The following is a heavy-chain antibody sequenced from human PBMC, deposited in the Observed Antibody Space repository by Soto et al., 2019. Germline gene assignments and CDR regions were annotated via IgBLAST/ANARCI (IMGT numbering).Heavy chain of an antibody. D-gene: IGHD4-17*01. CDR1: GGSISSYY. J-gene: IGHJ4*02. V-gene: IGHV4-59*08. Sequence: SETLSLTCTVSGGSISSYYWSWIRQPPGKGLEWIGYIYYSGSTNYNPSLKSRVTISVDTSKNQFSLKLSSVTAADTAVYYCARRYGDCFDFWGQGTLVTSPQ. CDR3: ARRYGDCFDF. CDR2: IYYSGST.